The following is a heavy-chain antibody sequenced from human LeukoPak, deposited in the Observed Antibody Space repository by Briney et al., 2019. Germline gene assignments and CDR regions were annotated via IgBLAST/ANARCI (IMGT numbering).Heavy chain of an antibody. V-gene: IGHV3-11*01. J-gene: IGHJ4*02. CDR2: ISSSGSTI. CDR3: GREGETGGEGYFNY. CDR1: GFTFSDYY. D-gene: IGHD3-16*01. Sequence: PGGSLRLSCAASGFTFSDYYMSWIRQVPGKGLEWVSYISSSGSTIYYADSVKGRFTISRDSAKNSLYLQMSSLRAEDTAVYYCGREGETGGEGYFNYGGKGTLVTVSP.